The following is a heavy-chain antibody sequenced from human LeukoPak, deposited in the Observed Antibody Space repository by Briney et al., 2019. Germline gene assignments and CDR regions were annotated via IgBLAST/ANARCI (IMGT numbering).Heavy chain of an antibody. CDR2: IKQDGSEK. Sequence: GGSLRLSCAASGFTFSSYWMSWVRQAPGKGLEWVANIKQDGSEKYYVDSVRGRFTISRDNTKNSLYLQMSSLRAEDTAVYHCATQHYGLFDYWGQGTLVTVSS. V-gene: IGHV3-7*01. CDR3: ATQHYGLFDY. D-gene: IGHD4-17*01. J-gene: IGHJ4*02. CDR1: GFTFSSYW.